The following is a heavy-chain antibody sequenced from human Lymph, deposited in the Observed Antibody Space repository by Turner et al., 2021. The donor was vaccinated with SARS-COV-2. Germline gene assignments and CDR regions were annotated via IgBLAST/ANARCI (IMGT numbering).Heavy chain of an antibody. D-gene: IGHD6-13*01. J-gene: IGHJ4*02. CDR1: GFTFSNVW. CDR3: TTHSAPDY. Sequence: VQLVESGGGLVKPGGFLRLSCAASGFTFSNVWMTWVPQAPGKGLEWVGRIKTKTDGGTTDYAAHVKGRFTISRDDSKNTLYLQMNSLKTEDTAVYYCTTHSAPDYWGQGTLVTVSS. CDR2: IKTKTDGGTT. V-gene: IGHV3-15*01.